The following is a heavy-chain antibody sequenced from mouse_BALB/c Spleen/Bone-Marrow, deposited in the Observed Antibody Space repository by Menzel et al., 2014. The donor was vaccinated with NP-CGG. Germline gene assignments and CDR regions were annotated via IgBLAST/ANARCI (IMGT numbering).Heavy chain of an antibody. V-gene: IGHV1-80*01. J-gene: IGHJ2*01. D-gene: IGHD1-1*01. CDR2: IYPGDGDT. Sequence: QVQLQQSGAELVRPGSSVKISCKASGYVFXSYWMIWVRQRPGQGLGWIGQIYPGDGDTNYNGKFKGKATLTADKSSSTAYMQLSSLTSEDSAVYFCARSGYGSNYDYWGQGTTLTVSS. CDR3: ARSGYGSNYDY. CDR1: GYVFXSYW.